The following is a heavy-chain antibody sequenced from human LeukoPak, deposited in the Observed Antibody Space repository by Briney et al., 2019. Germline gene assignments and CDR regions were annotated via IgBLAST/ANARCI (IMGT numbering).Heavy chain of an antibody. CDR3: ARGYDFDY. CDR1: GGTFSSYA. J-gene: IGHJ4*02. V-gene: IGHV1-3*01. Sequence: ASVKVSCKASGGTFSSYAISWVRQAPGQGLEWMGGINAGNGNTKYSQKFQGRVTITRDTSASTAYMELSSLRSEDTAVYYCARGYDFDYWGQGTLVTVSS. D-gene: IGHD3-16*01. CDR2: INAGNGNT.